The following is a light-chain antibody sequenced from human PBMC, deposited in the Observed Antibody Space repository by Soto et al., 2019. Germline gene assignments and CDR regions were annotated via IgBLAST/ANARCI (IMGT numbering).Light chain of an antibody. Sequence: QSALTQPASVSGSPGQSITISCTGTSSDVGSYNLVSWYQQHPGKAPKLIIYEDSKRPSGVSNRFSGSKSGNTAPLTISGLQTEDEADYYCCSYADSSTYVFGTGTKLTVL. J-gene: IGLJ1*01. CDR1: SSDVGSYNL. CDR2: EDS. V-gene: IGLV2-23*01. CDR3: CSYADSSTYV.